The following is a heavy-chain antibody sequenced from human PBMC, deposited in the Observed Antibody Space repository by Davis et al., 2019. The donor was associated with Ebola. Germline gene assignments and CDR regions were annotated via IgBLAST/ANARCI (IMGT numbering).Heavy chain of an antibody. CDR3: ARGTDGYNPGGYFDS. D-gene: IGHD5-24*01. Sequence: GESLKISCKGSGYSFTSYWIGWVRQMPGEGLEWMGIIYPADSDTRYSPSFQGQVTISADKSISTAYLQWSSLKASDTAMYYCARGTDGYNPGGYFDSWGRGTLVTVSS. J-gene: IGHJ4*02. CDR1: GYSFTSYW. V-gene: IGHV5-51*01. CDR2: IYPADSDT.